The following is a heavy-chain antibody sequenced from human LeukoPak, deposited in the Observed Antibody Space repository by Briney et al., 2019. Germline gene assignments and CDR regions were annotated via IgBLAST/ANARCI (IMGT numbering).Heavy chain of an antibody. J-gene: IGHJ4*02. D-gene: IGHD6-19*01. CDR2: INHSGST. CDR1: GGSFSGYY. CDR3: ARQGIAVD. Sequence: SETLSLTCAVYGGSFSGYYWSWIRQPPGKGLEWIGEINHSGSTNYNPSLKSRVTISVDTSKNQFSLKLSSVTAADTAVYYCARQGIAVDWGQGTLVTVSS. V-gene: IGHV4-34*01.